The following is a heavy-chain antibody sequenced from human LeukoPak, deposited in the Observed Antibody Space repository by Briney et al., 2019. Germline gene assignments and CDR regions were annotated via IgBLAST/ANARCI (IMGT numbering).Heavy chain of an antibody. CDR3: ARGVYYYGSGRFDP. Sequence: SETLSLTCTVSGGSISSGDYYWSWIRQPPGKGLEWIGYIYYSGSTYYNPSLKSRVTISVDTSKNQFSLKLSSVTAADTAVYYCARGVYYYGSGRFDPCGQGTLVTVSS. D-gene: IGHD3-10*01. V-gene: IGHV4-30-4*01. CDR1: GGSISSGDYY. J-gene: IGHJ5*02. CDR2: IYYSGST.